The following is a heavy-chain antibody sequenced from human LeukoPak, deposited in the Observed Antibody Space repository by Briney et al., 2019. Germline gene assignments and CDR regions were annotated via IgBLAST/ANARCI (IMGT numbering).Heavy chain of an antibody. CDR1: GFTFSSYG. Sequence: GGSLRLSCAASGFTFSSYGMSWVRQAPGKGLEWVSAISGSGGSTYYADSVKGRFTISRDNSKNTLYLQMNSLRAEDTAVYYCTKGRLVVTALDYWGQGTLVTVSS. J-gene: IGHJ4*02. D-gene: IGHD2-21*02. CDR2: ISGSGGST. CDR3: TKGRLVVTALDY. V-gene: IGHV3-23*01.